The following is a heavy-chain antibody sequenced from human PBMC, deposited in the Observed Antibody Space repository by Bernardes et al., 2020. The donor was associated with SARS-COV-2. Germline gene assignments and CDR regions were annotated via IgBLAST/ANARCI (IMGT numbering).Heavy chain of an antibody. CDR1: GGTFSSYA. CDR3: ARYLVTATPYYYYGMDV. J-gene: IGHJ6*02. CDR2: IIPIFGTA. D-gene: IGHD2-21*02. V-gene: IGHV1-69*13. Sequence: SVKVSCKASGGTFSSYALSWVRQAPGQGLEWLGRIIPIFGTANYAQKFQGRVTITADESTSTAYMELSSLRSEDTAVYYCARYLVTATPYYYYGMDVWGQGTTVTVSS.